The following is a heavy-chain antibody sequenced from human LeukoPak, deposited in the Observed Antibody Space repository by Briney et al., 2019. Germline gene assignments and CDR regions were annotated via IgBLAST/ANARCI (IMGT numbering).Heavy chain of an antibody. Sequence: ASGKVSCKASGYTFTSYGFSLVRQAPGQGLEWMGGISAYNGNTNYAQKLRGRVTMTTDTSTSTAYMELRSLRSDDTAVYYCARDGKRMVAAPGGYYYYGMDVWGKGTTVTVSS. CDR3: ARDGKRMVAAPGGYYYYGMDV. CDR2: ISAYNGNT. V-gene: IGHV1-18*01. CDR1: GYTFTSYG. D-gene: IGHD2-15*01. J-gene: IGHJ6*04.